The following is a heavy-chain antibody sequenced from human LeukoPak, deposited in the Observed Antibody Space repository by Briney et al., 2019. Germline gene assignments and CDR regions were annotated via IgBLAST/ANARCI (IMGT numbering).Heavy chain of an antibody. D-gene: IGHD4-23*01. CDR3: AKERGHSKPFDY. J-gene: IGHJ4*02. V-gene: IGHV3-23*01. Sequence: PGGSLRLSCEVSGFIFSYYGMNWVRQSPWKGLDWVSAISDSGDATYYADSVKGRFTISIDNSKSTLYLQMNNMRADDTALYYCAKERGHSKPFDYWGQGTLVTVSS. CDR2: ISDSGDAT. CDR1: GFIFSYYG.